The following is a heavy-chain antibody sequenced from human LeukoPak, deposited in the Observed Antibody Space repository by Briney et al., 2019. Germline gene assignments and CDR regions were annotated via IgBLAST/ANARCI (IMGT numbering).Heavy chain of an antibody. D-gene: IGHD4-23*01. CDR1: GFTFSNYW. Sequence: GGSXRLSCEGSGFTFSNYWMSWVRQAPGKVLEWVANINQDGSEKYYVDSVKGRFTISRDNAKNSLYLQMNSLRAEDTAVYFCVRAIGSNTLWGQGTLVTVSS. CDR2: INQDGSEK. CDR3: VRAIGSNTL. J-gene: IGHJ4*02. V-gene: IGHV3-7*01.